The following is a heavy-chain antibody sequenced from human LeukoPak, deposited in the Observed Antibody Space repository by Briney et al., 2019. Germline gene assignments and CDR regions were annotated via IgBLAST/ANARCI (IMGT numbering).Heavy chain of an antibody. D-gene: IGHD6-19*01. CDR3: ATSSGWYPKYFDY. J-gene: IGHJ4*02. Sequence: GGSLRLSCAASGFTFSSYPMSWVRQAPGKGLEWVTAISGSGGDTYYADSVKGRFTISRDNSKNTLYLQMNSLRAEDTALYYCATSSGWYPKYFDYWGQGTLVTVSS. CDR2: ISGSGGDT. V-gene: IGHV3-23*01. CDR1: GFTFSSYP.